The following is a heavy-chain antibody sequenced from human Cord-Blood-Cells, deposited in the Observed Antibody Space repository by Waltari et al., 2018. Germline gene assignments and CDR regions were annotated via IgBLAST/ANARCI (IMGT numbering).Heavy chain of an antibody. D-gene: IGHD2-2*01. Sequence: VQLLESGGGWGQHGGSLRLSCAASGFAFRSYDMCWVRQAPGKGLEWVSAIRCSGGSTYYADSVKGRFTISRDNSKNTLYLQMNSLRAEDTAVYYCAKGLPGAFDIWGQGTMVTVSS. V-gene: IGHV3-23*01. CDR1: GFAFRSYD. J-gene: IGHJ3*02. CDR3: AKGLPGAFDI. CDR2: IRCSGGST.